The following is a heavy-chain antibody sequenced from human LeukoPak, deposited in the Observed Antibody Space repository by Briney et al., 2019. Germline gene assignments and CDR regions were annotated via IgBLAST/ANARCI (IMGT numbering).Heavy chain of an antibody. CDR3: ESGSSTVTTPFDY. J-gene: IGHJ4*02. CDR1: GVTFSSYD. Sequence: ASVKFSCKASGVTFSSYDIICVRQAPGQGLGWRGWISAYNGNTSYAQQLQGRVTMTTDTSTSTVYMELRSLRSDDTDVYYCESGSSTVTTPFDYWGQGTLVTVAS. D-gene: IGHD4-17*01. V-gene: IGHV1-18*01. CDR2: ISAYNGNT.